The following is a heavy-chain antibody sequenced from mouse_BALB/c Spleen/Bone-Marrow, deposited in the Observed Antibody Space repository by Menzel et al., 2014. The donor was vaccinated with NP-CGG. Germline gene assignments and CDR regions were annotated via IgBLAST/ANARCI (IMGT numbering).Heavy chain of an antibody. CDR1: GYTFTSYV. Sequence: QLQQSGPELVKPGASVKMSCKASGYTFTSYVMHWVKQKPGQGLEWIGYINPYNDGAKYNEKFKGKATLTSDKSSSTAYMELSSLTPEDSAVYYCARGGYGNVYYAMDYWGQGTSVTVSS. CDR2: INPYNDGA. V-gene: IGHV1-14*01. D-gene: IGHD2-10*02. J-gene: IGHJ4*01. CDR3: ARGGYGNVYYAMDY.